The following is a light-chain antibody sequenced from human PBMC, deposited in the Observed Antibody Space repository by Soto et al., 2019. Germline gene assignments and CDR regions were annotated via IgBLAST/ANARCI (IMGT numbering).Light chain of an antibody. V-gene: IGLV2-11*01. J-gene: IGLJ1*01. Sequence: QSVLTQPRSVSGSPGQSVTISCTGTTSDVGDYNFVSWYQQHPGNAPKLMIYDVTKRPSGIPNRFSGSKSGNTASLTISGLQAEDEADYYCCSYAGTYTYVFGPGTKVTVL. CDR1: TSDVGDYNF. CDR3: CSYAGTYTYV. CDR2: DVT.